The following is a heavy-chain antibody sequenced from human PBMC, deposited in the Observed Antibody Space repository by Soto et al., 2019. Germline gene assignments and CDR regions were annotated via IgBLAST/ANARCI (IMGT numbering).Heavy chain of an antibody. D-gene: IGHD2-2*02. CDR1: GFTFSTHW. V-gene: IGHV3-74*01. J-gene: IGHJ4*02. Sequence: GGSLRLSCAASGFTFSTHWMHWVRQTPGKGLVWVSRIKGDGSSLSYADSVKGRFTISRDNAKSTLYLQMNTLRAEDTALYYCARDRSTIPKTAGDYWGPGTLVTVSS. CDR3: ARDRSTIPKTAGDY. CDR2: IKGDGSSL.